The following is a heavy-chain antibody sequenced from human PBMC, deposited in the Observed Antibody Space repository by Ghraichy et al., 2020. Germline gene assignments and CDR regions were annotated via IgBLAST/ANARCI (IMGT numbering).Heavy chain of an antibody. V-gene: IGHV3-23*01. Sequence: GGSLRLSCAASGFTFSSYAMSWVRQAPGKGLEWVSAISGSGGSTYYADSVKGRFTISRDNSKNTLYLQVNSLRAEDTAVYHCAKDPSDTSGYYFDYWGQGTLVTVYS. J-gene: IGHJ4*02. CDR1: GFTFSSYA. D-gene: IGHD3-22*01. CDR3: AKDPSDTSGYYFDY. CDR2: ISGSGGST.